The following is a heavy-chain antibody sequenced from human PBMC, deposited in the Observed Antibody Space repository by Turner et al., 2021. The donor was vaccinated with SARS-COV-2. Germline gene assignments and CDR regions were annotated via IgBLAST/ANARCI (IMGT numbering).Heavy chain of an antibody. CDR2: SSGNGGST. Sequence: VQLLESGGGLVQPGGPLRLLCAASGFTFSSYAKGWVRRAQGKGVMWVTASSGNGGSTYYAGSVKGRFTISRDNSKNTLYLKMNSLSAEETAVYYCAKDFFWHQLLFDYWGQGTLVTVSS. CDR3: AKDFFWHQLLFDY. D-gene: IGHD2-2*01. V-gene: IGHV3-23*01. J-gene: IGHJ4*02. CDR1: GFTFSSYA.